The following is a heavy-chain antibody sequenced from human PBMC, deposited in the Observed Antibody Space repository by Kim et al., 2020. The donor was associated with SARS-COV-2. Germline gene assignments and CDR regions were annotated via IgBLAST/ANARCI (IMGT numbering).Heavy chain of an antibody. CDR1: GFTFSGSA. CDR3: TRQGYDILTGYHDF. CDR2: IRSKANSYAT. V-gene: IGHV3-73*01. Sequence: GGSLRLSCAASGFTFSGSAMHWVRQASGKGLEWVGRIRSKANSYATAYAASVKGRFTISRDDSKNTAYLQMNSLKTEDTAVYYCTRQGYDILTGYHDFGGQGTLVTVSS. D-gene: IGHD3-9*01. J-gene: IGHJ4*02.